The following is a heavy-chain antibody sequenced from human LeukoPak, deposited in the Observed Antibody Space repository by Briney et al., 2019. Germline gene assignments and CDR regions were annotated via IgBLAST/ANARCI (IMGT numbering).Heavy chain of an antibody. J-gene: IGHJ4*02. CDR3: AKILASSWELPLPFDY. D-gene: IGHD1-26*01. Sequence: GGSLRLSCAASGFTFSTYGMTWVRQAPGKGLEWVSAISGSGGSTYYADSVKGRFTISRDNSKNTLYLQMNSLRAEDTAVYYCAKILASSWELPLPFDYWGQGTLVTVSS. V-gene: IGHV3-23*01. CDR1: GFTFSTYG. CDR2: ISGSGGST.